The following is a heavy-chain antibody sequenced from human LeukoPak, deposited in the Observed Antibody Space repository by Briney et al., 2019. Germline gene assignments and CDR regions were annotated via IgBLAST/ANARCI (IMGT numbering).Heavy chain of an antibody. V-gene: IGHV1-24*01. J-gene: IGHJ5*02. CDR1: GFTFSEYA. CDR2: FDPEDGET. D-gene: IGHD6-13*01. CDR3: ATDRGAAAPFDP. Sequence: GGSLRLSCAASGFTFSEYAMHWVRQAPGKGLEWMGGFDPEDGETIYAQKFQGRVTMTEDTSTDTAYMELSSLRSEDTAVYYCATDRGAAAPFDPWGQGTLVTVSS.